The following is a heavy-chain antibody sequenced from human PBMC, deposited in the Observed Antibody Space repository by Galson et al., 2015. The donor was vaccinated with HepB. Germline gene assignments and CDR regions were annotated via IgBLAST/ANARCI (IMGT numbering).Heavy chain of an antibody. CDR2: INPSGGST. CDR1: GYTFTSYY. CDR3: ASSVVGSEIDY. J-gene: IGHJ4*02. D-gene: IGHD2-21*01. V-gene: IGHV1-46*01. Sequence: SCKASGYTFTSYYMHWVRQAPGQGLEWMGIINPSGGSTSYAQKFQGRVTMTRDTSTSTVYMELSSLRSEDTAVYYCASSVVGSEIDYWGQGTLVTVSS.